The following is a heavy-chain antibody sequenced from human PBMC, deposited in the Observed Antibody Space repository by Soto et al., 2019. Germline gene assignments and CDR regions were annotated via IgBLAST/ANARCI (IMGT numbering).Heavy chain of an antibody. D-gene: IGHD3-22*01. Sequence: GESLKISCKGSGYSFTSYWISWVRQMPGKGLEWMGRIDPSDSYTNYSPSFQGHVTISADKSISTAYLQWSSLKASGTAMYYCARLPWYDSSGPSGVDYWGQGTLVTVSS. CDR3: ARLPWYDSSGPSGVDY. J-gene: IGHJ4*02. V-gene: IGHV5-10-1*01. CDR1: GYSFTSYW. CDR2: IDPSDSYT.